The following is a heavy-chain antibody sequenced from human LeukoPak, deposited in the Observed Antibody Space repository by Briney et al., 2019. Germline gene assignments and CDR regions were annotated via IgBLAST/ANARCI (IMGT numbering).Heavy chain of an antibody. J-gene: IGHJ4*02. V-gene: IGHV3-23*01. CDR3: TKGALYDSSGYYSILQYFDY. CDR1: GFTFSSYA. D-gene: IGHD3-22*01. CDR2: ISGSGGST. Sequence: PGGSLRLSCAASGFTFSSYAMSWVRQAPGKGLEWVSAISGSGGSTYYADSVKGRFTISRDNSKNTLYLQMNSLRAEDTAVYYCTKGALYDSSGYYSILQYFDYWGQGTLVTVSP.